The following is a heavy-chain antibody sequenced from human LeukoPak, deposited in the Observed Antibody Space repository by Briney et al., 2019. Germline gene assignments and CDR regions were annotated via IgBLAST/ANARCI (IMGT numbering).Heavy chain of an antibody. CDR1: GGSISTNDYY. D-gene: IGHD5-12*01. CDR3: ARKTYSGYDGTFY. CDR2: IYHSGST. J-gene: IGHJ4*02. V-gene: IGHV4-39*07. Sequence: SSETLSLTCTVSGGSISTNDYYWGWIRQPPGKGLQWIGEIYHSGSTSYNPSLKSRVTISVGKSKNQFSLKLRSVTAADTAVYYCARKTYSGYDGTFYWGQGTLVTVSS.